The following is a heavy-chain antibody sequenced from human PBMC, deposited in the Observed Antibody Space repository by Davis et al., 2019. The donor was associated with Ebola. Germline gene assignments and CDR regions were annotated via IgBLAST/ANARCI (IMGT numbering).Heavy chain of an antibody. CDR3: AKEGGSYRSGVWGSLDY. CDR2: ISGSGATT. Sequence: GESLKISCAASGFTFSSYGMHWVRQAPGKGLEWVSGISGSGATTYYADSVKGRFTISRDNSKNTLYLQMNSLRADDTAVYYCAKEGGSYRSGVWGSLDYWGQGTLVTVSS. J-gene: IGHJ4*02. CDR1: GFTFSSYG. D-gene: IGHD3-16*02. V-gene: IGHV3-23*01.